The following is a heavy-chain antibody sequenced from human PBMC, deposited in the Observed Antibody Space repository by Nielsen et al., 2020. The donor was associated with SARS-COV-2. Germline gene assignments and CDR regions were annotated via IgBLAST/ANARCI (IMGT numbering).Heavy chain of an antibody. D-gene: IGHD5-24*01. Sequence: SETLSLTCTVSSASISSSDSYWTWIRQPPGKGLEWIGYMFYIGTANYNPSFQSRVNISVDTSKNQFSLKLSSVTAADSAVYYCARGGYNIYDFDYWGRGTLVTVSS. V-gene: IGHV4-61*08. J-gene: IGHJ4*02. CDR2: MFYIGTA. CDR3: ARGGYNIYDFDY. CDR1: SASISSSDSY.